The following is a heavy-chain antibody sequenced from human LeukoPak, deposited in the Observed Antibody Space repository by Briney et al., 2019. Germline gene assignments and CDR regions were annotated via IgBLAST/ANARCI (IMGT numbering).Heavy chain of an antibody. CDR1: GGSISSYY. D-gene: IGHD1-1*01. CDR2: ILYSGST. Sequence: SETLSLTCTVSGGSISSYYWSWIRQPPGEGLERIGYILYSGSTYYHPSLRSRVTISVDTPKSQFSLKLSSVTAADTAVYYCAGAPNDHYLDYWGQGILVTVSS. V-gene: IGHV4-59*01. J-gene: IGHJ4*02. CDR3: AGAPNDHYLDY.